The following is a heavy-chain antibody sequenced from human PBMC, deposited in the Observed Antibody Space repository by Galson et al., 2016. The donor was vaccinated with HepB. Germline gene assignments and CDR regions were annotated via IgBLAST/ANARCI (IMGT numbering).Heavy chain of an antibody. CDR3: ARAGGLDI. D-gene: IGHD1-26*01. V-gene: IGHV5-10-1*01. CDR1: GYMFNSYW. J-gene: IGHJ3*02. Sequence: QSGAEVKKPGESLRISCKGSGYMFNSYWINWVRQMPGKGLEWMGRIDPSDSYTNYSPSFQGHVTISADKSINTVYLQWSSLKASDTAMHYCARAGGLDIWGQGTKVTVSS. CDR2: IDPSDSYT.